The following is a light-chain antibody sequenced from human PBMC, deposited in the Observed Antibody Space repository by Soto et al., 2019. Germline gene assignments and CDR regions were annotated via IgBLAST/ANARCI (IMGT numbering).Light chain of an antibody. CDR3: QQYNTYSGT. CDR2: DVS. CDR1: QSTSSW. J-gene: IGKJ1*01. V-gene: IGKV1-5*01. Sequence: DIQMTQSPSTLSASVGDTVTITCRPSQSTSSWLAWYQQKPGKAPKVLIYDVSSLESGVPSRFSGSGSGTEFTLTINSLQPDDFATYYCQQYNTYSGTFGPGTKVEIK.